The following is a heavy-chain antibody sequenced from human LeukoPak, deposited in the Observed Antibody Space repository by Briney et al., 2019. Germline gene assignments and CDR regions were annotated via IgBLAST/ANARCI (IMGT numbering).Heavy chain of an antibody. V-gene: IGHV3-30*02. D-gene: IGHD3-3*01. CDR1: GFSFSGYG. Sequence: GGSLRLSCAASGFSFSGYGMHWVRQAPGKGLEWVAFIRYDGSNEYYADSVKGRFTISRDKSKNTLSLQMNSLRAEDTAVYYCVLPHDFWSGYRGYDYFDYWGQGTLVTVSS. J-gene: IGHJ4*02. CDR3: VLPHDFWSGYRGYDYFDY. CDR2: IRYDGSNE.